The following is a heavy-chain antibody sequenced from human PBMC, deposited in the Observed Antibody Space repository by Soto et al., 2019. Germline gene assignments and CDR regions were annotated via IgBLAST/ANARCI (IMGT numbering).Heavy chain of an antibody. D-gene: IGHD2-15*01. CDR1: GFTFSSYE. Sequence: EVQLVESGGGLVQPGGSLRLSCAASGFTFSSYEMNWVRQAPGKGLEWVSYISSSGSTIYYADSVKGRFTISRDNAKNSLYLQRNSLRAEGTAVDYCASAIDHVVVVAATEVVACEIWGRGTMVTVSS. CDR2: ISSSGSTI. J-gene: IGHJ3*02. V-gene: IGHV3-48*03. CDR3: ASAIDHVVVVAATEVVACEI.